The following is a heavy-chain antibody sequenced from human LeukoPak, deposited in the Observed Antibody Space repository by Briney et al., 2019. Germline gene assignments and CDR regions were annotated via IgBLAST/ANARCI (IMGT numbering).Heavy chain of an antibody. CDR2: IYYSGST. CDR1: GGSASSPGYY. D-gene: IGHD6-13*01. J-gene: IGHJ6*02. Sequence: SETLSPTCTVSGGSASSPGYYWTWIRQHPGKGLEWIGYIYYSGSTYYNPSLKSRVTISLDTSKNQFSLKLNSVTAADTAVYYCARGGREQQLDYYYYYGMDVWGQGTTVTVSS. CDR3: ARGGREQQLDYYYYYGMDV. V-gene: IGHV4-31*03.